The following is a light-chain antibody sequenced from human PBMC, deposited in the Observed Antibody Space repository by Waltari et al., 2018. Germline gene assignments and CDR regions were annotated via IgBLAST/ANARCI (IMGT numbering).Light chain of an antibody. CDR1: QSVNND. CDR2: GVN. J-gene: IGKJ2*02. CDR3: QHTYNTPWT. Sequence: DIQMTQSPSSLSASVGDRVTITCRASQSVNNDLNWYQQKPGTAPRVLIYGVNNLQGGVPSRFSGSGSGTHFTLTISSLQPEDFGTYYCQHTYNTPWTFGQGTKLEIK. V-gene: IGKV1-39*01.